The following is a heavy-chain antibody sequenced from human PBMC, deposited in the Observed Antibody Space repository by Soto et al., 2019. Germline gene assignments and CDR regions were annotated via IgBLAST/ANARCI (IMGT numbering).Heavy chain of an antibody. CDR2: IIPIFGTA. Sequence: QVQLVQSGAEVKKPGSSVKVSCKASGGTFSSYSINWVRQAPGQGLEWMGEIIPIFGTANYAQKFQGRVTITADESTRPTYMELSSLRSEDTAVYYCARDGGRHSGGIDYWGQGTLVTVSS. CDR1: GGTFSSYS. J-gene: IGHJ4*02. V-gene: IGHV1-69*01. CDR3: ARDGGRHSGGIDY. D-gene: IGHD1-26*01.